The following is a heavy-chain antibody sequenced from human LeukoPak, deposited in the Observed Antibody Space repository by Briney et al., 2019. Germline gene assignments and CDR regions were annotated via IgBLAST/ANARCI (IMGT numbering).Heavy chain of an antibody. CDR2: IYTSGST. D-gene: IGHD3-10*01. CDR1: GGSISSYY. J-gene: IGHJ3*02. CDR3: ARVGSRGAARAFDI. Sequence: SETLSLTCTVSGGSISSYYWSWIRQPAGKGLEWIGRIYTSGSTNYNPSLKSRVTMSVDTSKNQFSLKLSSVTAADTAVYYCARVGSRGAARAFDIWGQGTMVTVSS. V-gene: IGHV4-4*07.